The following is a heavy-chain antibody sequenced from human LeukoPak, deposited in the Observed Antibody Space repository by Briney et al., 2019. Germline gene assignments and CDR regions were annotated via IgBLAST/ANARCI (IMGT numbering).Heavy chain of an antibody. Sequence: GASVKVSCNASGYTFTDYYMHWVTQAPRQRLEWVGSFNPYSGASKYAQKLQGRVTMTGDTSISTAYLQLGRVIGDDTAVYYCAKNGDYGYVRDVCGQGSTVTVSS. D-gene: IGHD4-17*01. CDR2: FNPYSGAS. J-gene: IGHJ6*02. V-gene: IGHV1-2*02. CDR3: AKNGDYGYVRDV. CDR1: GYTFTDYY.